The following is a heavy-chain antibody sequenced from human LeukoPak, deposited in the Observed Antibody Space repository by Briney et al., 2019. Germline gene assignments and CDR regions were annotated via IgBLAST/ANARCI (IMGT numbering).Heavy chain of an antibody. CDR3: ASAYGGNSPGAFDI. J-gene: IGHJ3*02. CDR1: GFTVSSNY. CDR2: INWNGGST. Sequence: GGSLRLSCAASGFTVSSNYMSWVRQAPGKGLEWVSGINWNGGSTGYADSVKGRFTISRDNAKNSLYLQMNSLRAEDTALYYCASAYGGNSPGAFDIWGQGTMVTVSS. D-gene: IGHD4-23*01. V-gene: IGHV3-20*04.